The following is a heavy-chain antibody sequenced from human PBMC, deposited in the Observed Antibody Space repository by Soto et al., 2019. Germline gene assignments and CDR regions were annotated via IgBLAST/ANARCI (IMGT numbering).Heavy chain of an antibody. CDR3: ARDRIAAAGTFWFDT. V-gene: IGHV1-46*01. D-gene: IGHD6-13*01. Sequence: QVQLVQSGAEVKKPGASVKVSCKASGYTFTSYYMHCVRQAPGQGLEWMGIINPSGGSTSYAQKFQGRVTMTRKTSTSTVYMELSSLRSEDTAVYYCARDRIAAAGTFWFDTWGQGTLVTVSS. CDR2: INPSGGST. J-gene: IGHJ5*02. CDR1: GYTFTSYY.